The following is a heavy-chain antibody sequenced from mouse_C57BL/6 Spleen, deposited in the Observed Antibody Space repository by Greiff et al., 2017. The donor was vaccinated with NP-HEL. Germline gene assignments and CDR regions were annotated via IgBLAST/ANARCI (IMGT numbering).Heavy chain of an antibody. J-gene: IGHJ2*01. V-gene: IGHV1-7*01. D-gene: IGHD2-4*01. CDR1: GYTFTSYW. CDR2: INPSSGYT. CDR3: ATIYYDYDENFGY. Sequence: QVQLQQSGAELAKPGASVKLSCKASGYTFTSYWMHWVKQRPGQGLEWIGYINPSSGYTKYNQKFKDKATLTADKSSSTAYMQLSSLTYEDSAVYYCATIYYDYDENFGYWGQGTTLTVSS.